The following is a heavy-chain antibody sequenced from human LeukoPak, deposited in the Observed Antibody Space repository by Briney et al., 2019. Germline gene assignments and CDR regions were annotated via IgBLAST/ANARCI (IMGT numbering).Heavy chain of an antibody. CDR1: GGSISSSSYY. D-gene: IGHD6-13*01. CDR2: IYYSGIT. V-gene: IGHV4-39*07. Sequence: SETLSLTCTVSGGSISSSSYYWAWIRQPPGKGLEWIGSIYYSGITHYNPSLKSRVTISIDTSKNQFSLKLSSVTAADTAVYYCARVLYSSSPNWFDPWGLGTLVTVSS. J-gene: IGHJ5*02. CDR3: ARVLYSSSPNWFDP.